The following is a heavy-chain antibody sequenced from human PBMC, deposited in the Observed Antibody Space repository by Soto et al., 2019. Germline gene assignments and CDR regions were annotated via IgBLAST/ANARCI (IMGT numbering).Heavy chain of an antibody. CDR2: INTNTGNP. J-gene: IGHJ4*02. D-gene: IGHD3-10*01. CDR3: ARDRAYGSYDY. V-gene: IGHV7-4-1*01. Sequence: QVQLVQSGSELMHPGASVKIYCKASGYTFIGYSINWVRKAPGQGLEWMGWINTNTGNPTYAQGFTGRFVFSLDTSVDTADLQISSLKADDTAVYYCARDRAYGSYDYWGQGTLVTVSS. CDR1: GYTFIGYS.